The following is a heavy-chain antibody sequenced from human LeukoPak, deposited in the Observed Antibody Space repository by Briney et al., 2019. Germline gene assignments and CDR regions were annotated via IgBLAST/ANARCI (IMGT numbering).Heavy chain of an antibody. CDR2: ISGSGGTT. CDR3: AKDRDSSSWYLDAFDI. D-gene: IGHD6-13*01. V-gene: IGHV3-23*01. Sequence: GGSLRLSCVASGFTFTSYAMSWVRQAPEKGLEWVSVISGSGGTTHDADSVKGRFTISRDNSKNTLYLQMNSLRAEDTAVYYCAKDRDSSSWYLDAFDIWGQGTMVTVSS. CDR1: GFTFTSYA. J-gene: IGHJ3*02.